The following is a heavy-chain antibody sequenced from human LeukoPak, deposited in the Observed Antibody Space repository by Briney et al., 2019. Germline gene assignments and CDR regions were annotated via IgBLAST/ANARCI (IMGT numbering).Heavy chain of an antibody. J-gene: IGHJ1*01. Sequence: SETLSLTCTVSGGSISSGSYYWSWIRQPAGKGLEWIGRIYTSGSTNYNPSLKSRVTISVDTSKNQFSLKLSSVTAPDTAEYYCARSYFYEYFQHWGQGTLATVSS. CDR1: GGSISSGSYY. V-gene: IGHV4-61*02. CDR2: IYTSGST. D-gene: IGHD3-3*01. CDR3: ARSYFYEYFQH.